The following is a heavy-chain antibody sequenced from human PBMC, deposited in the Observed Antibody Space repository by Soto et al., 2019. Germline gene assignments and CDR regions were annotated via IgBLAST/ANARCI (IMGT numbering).Heavy chain of an antibody. CDR2: IDPSDSST. CDR3: ARLGHDYSNSGMDV. V-gene: IGHV5-10-1*01. CDR1: GYSFTIYW. D-gene: IGHD4-4*01. Sequence: PGESLKISCNGSGYSFTIYWINWVRQMPGKGLEWMGKIDPSDSSTTYSPSFQGHVTISADKSITTAYLQWSSLKASDTAMYYCARLGHDYSNSGMDVWGQGTTVTVSS. J-gene: IGHJ6*02.